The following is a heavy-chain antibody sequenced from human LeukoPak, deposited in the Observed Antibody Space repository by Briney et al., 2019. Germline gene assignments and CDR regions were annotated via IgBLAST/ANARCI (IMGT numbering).Heavy chain of an antibody. CDR1: GFTFSSYA. CDR3: ARPPSSMVRGVIPFDY. Sequence: GGSLRLSCAASGFTFSSYAMHWVRQAPGKGLEWVAVISYGGSNKYYADSVKGRFTISRDNSKNTLYLQMNSLRAEDTAVYYCARPPSSMVRGVIPFDYWGQGTLVTVSS. CDR2: ISYGGSNK. J-gene: IGHJ4*02. V-gene: IGHV3-30*04. D-gene: IGHD3-10*01.